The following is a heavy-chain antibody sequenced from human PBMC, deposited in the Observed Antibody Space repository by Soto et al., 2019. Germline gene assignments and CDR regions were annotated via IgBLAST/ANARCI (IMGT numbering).Heavy chain of an antibody. D-gene: IGHD3-9*01. Sequence: QVQLVESGGGVVQPGRSLRLSCAASGFTFSSYAMHWVRQAPGKGLEWVAVISYDGSNKYYADSVKGRFTISRDNSKNTLYLQTNSLRAEDTAVYYCARGARVNILTGYYKMEPWGQGTLVTVSS. CDR1: GFTFSSYA. CDR2: ISYDGSNK. CDR3: ARGARVNILTGYYKMEP. V-gene: IGHV3-30-3*01. J-gene: IGHJ5*02.